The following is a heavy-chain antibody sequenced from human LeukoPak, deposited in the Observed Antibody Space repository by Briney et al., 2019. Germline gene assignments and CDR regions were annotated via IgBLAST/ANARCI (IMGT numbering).Heavy chain of an antibody. CDR3: AKEPDYGDYFDY. Sequence: GGSLRLSCAASGFTFSSYAMSWVCQAPGTGLEWVSTITSSGGSTYYADSVKGRFTISRDNSKNTLFLQMNSLRAEDTAVYYCAKEPDYGDYFDYWGQGTLVTVSS. J-gene: IGHJ4*02. V-gene: IGHV3-23*01. D-gene: IGHD4-17*01. CDR2: ITSSGGST. CDR1: GFTFSSYA.